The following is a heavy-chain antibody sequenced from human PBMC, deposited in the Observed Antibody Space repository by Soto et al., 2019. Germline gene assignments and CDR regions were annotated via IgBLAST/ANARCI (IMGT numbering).Heavy chain of an antibody. CDR3: ARDRTVSVNDYDFPCGLDA. CDR1: GGSINTRGFY. CDR2: IYNNGRT. D-gene: IGHD3-3*01. V-gene: IGHV4-31*03. Sequence: QVLLQESGPRLVKPSQTLSLTCIVSGGSINTRGFYWTWIRQQPETGLEWIGSIYNNGRTSYTPSIMSRVSISLDTSKKQFSLTLFSLTAADAAVYYCARDRTVSVNDYDFPCGLDAWGQGTSVIVSS. J-gene: IGHJ6*02.